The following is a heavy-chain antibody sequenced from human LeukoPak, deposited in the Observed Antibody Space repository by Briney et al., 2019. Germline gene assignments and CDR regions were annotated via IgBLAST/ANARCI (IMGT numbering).Heavy chain of an antibody. V-gene: IGHV4-39*07. CDR2: VYYIGAS. Sequence: SETLSLTCTVSGGSISSSSYYWGWIRQPPGKGLEWLGRVYYIGASYYNPFLKSRVTISVDTSKNQFSLKLSSVTAADTAVYYCARVVASSTSWPYYFDYWGQGTLVTVSS. D-gene: IGHD2-2*01. CDR3: ARVVASSTSWPYYFDY. J-gene: IGHJ4*02. CDR1: GGSISSSSYY.